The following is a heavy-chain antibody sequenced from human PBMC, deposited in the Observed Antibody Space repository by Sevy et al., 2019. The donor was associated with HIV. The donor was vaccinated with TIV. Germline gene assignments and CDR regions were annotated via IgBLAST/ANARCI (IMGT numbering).Heavy chain of an antibody. D-gene: IGHD2-21*01. CDR1: GFTLNNYD. Sequence: GGSLRLSCAASGFTLNNYDMYWVRRTPGRGLEWVSSLSFDGSRKEYADSVKGRFTISRDNSKNPLFLQMDSLRSDDTDVYYCAKDRYCGERYCSGSLDYWGQGSLVTVSS. CDR2: LSFDGSRK. V-gene: IGHV3-30*18. CDR3: AKDRYCGERYCSGSLDY. J-gene: IGHJ4*02.